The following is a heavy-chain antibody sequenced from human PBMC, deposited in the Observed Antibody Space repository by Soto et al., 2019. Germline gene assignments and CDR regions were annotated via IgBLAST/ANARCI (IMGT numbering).Heavy chain of an antibody. V-gene: IGHV4-4*02. D-gene: IGHD1-26*01. CDR3: ARHPLPDSGSYPGYYYRYGMDV. CDR1: GGSISSSNW. J-gene: IGHJ6*02. Sequence: QVQLQESGPGLVKPSGTLSLTCAVSGGSISSSNWWSWVRQPPGKGLEWIGEIYHSGSTNYNPSLKRRFSISVGQAKSQLSLKPSCGTAADTAVYYCARHPLPDSGSYPGYYYRYGMDVWGQGATVTVSS. CDR2: IYHSGST.